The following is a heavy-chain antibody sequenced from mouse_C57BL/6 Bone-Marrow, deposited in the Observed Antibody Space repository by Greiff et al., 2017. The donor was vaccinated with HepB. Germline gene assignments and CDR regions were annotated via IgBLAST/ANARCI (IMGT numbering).Heavy chain of an antibody. CDR2: INSDGGST. J-gene: IGHJ1*03. CDR3: ARHEEYDGYYGGYFDV. CDR1: EYEFPSHD. Sequence: EVQGVESGGGLVQPGESLKLSCESNEYEFPSHDMSWVRKTPEKRLELVAAINSDGGSTYYPDTMERRFIISRDNTKKTLYLQMSSLRSEDTALYYCARHEEYDGYYGGYFDVWGTGTTVTVSS. D-gene: IGHD2-3*01. V-gene: IGHV5-2*01.